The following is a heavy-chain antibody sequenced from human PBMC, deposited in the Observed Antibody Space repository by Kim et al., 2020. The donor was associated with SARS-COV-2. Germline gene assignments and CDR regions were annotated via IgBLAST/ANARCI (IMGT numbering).Heavy chain of an antibody. V-gene: IGHV4-31*03. CDR1: GGSISSGGYY. J-gene: IGHJ5*02. Sequence: SETLSLTCTVSGGSISSGGYYWSWIRQHPGKGLEWIGYIYYSGSTYYNPSLKSRVTISVDTSKNQFSLKLSSVTAADTAVYYCARDGFNGAPDNWFDPWGQGTLVTVSS. CDR3: ARDGFNGAPDNWFDP. CDR2: IYYSGST. D-gene: IGHD2-8*01.